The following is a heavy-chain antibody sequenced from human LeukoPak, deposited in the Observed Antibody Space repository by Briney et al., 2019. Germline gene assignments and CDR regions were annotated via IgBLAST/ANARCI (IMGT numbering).Heavy chain of an antibody. CDR2: ISSSGSTI. CDR1: GFSFSFYS. CDR3: ARDQGEYSYVGN. Sequence: PGGSLRLSCAASGFSFSFYSMNWVRQAPGKGLEWVSYISSSGSTIYYADSVKGRFTISRDNAKNSLYLQMNSLRAEDTAVYYCARDQGEYSYVGNWGQGTLVTVSS. D-gene: IGHD5-18*01. V-gene: IGHV3-48*04. J-gene: IGHJ4*02.